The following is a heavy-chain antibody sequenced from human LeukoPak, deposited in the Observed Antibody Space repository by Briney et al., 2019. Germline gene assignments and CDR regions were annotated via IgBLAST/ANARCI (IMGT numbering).Heavy chain of an antibody. Sequence: SVKVSCKASGGTFSSYAIGWVRQAPGQGLEWMGRIIPILGIANYAQKFQGRVTITADKSTSTAYMELSSLRSEDTAVYYCASDVSLGIAAAGTVEDGLGDFDYWGQGTLVTVSS. CDR2: IIPILGIA. CDR3: ASDVSLGIAAAGTVEDGLGDFDY. J-gene: IGHJ4*02. V-gene: IGHV1-69*04. CDR1: GGTFSSYA. D-gene: IGHD6-13*01.